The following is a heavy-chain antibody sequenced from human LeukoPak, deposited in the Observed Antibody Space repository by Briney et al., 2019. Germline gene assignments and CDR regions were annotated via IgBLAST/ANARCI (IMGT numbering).Heavy chain of an antibody. D-gene: IGHD2-15*01. CDR1: GYTFTSYA. J-gene: IGHJ4*02. Sequence: ASVKVSCKASGYTFTSYAMNWVRQATGQGLEWMGWINTNTGNPTYAQGFTGRFVFSLDTSVSTAYLQISSLKAEDTAVYYCARVCCSGGSCYSDYFDYWGQGTLVTVSS. CDR2: INTNTGNP. V-gene: IGHV7-4-1*02. CDR3: ARVCCSGGSCYSDYFDY.